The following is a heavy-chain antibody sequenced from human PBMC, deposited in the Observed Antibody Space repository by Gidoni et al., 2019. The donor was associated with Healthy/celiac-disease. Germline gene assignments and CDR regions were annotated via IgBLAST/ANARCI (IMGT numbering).Heavy chain of an antibody. CDR1: GYTFTSYA. V-gene: IGHV1-3*01. D-gene: IGHD2-15*01. CDR3: ARAPGGYCSGGSCYSTQASAFDI. CDR2: INAGNGNT. Sequence: QVQLVQSGAEVKKPGASVKVSCKASGYTFTSYAMHWVRQAPGQRLEWMGWINAGNGNTKYSQKFQGRVTITRDTSASTAYMELSSLRSEDTAVYYCARAPGGYCSGGSCYSTQASAFDIWGQGTMVTVSS. J-gene: IGHJ3*02.